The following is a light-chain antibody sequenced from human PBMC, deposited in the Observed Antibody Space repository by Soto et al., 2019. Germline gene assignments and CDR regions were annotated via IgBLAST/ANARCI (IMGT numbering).Light chain of an antibody. CDR3: QQSYSNPTWT. V-gene: IGKV1-27*01. J-gene: IGKJ1*01. CDR2: AAS. Sequence: DIQMTQSPSSLSASVGDRVTITCRASQGISNYLAWYQQKPGKVPKLLIYAASTLQSGVPSRFSGSGFGAEFTLTVSSLQPEDFATYYCQQSYSNPTWTFGHGTKVDIK. CDR1: QGISNY.